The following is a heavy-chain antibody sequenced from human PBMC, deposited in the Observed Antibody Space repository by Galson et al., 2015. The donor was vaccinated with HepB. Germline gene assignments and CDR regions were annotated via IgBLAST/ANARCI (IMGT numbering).Heavy chain of an antibody. J-gene: IGHJ3*02. V-gene: IGHV3-48*04. CDR1: TFIFSTYS. CDR3: ARGHAFDI. CDR2: ISSSSTTI. Sequence: SLRLSCAASTFIFSTYSMDWVRQAPGKGLEWVSYISSSSTTIYYADSVKGRFTISRDNAKNSLYLQMNSLRAGDTAVYYCARGHAFDIWGQGTMVTVSS.